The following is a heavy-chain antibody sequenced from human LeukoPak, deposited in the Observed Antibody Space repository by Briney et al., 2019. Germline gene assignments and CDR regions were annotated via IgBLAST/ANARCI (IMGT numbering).Heavy chain of an antibody. CDR1: GGSIINYY. V-gene: IGHV4-4*07. J-gene: IGHJ5*02. D-gene: IGHD3-10*01. CDR3: ARSSRGLGWFDP. Sequence: SETLSLTCTVSGGSIINYYWSWIRQLAGKGLEWIGRIYTSGSTNYNPSLKSRITMSLDTSKNQFSLKVTSVTAADTAVYYCARSSRGLGWFDPWGQGTLVTVSS. CDR2: IYTSGST.